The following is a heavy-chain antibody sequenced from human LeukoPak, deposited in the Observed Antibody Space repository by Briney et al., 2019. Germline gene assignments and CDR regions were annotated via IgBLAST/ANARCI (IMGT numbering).Heavy chain of an antibody. V-gene: IGHV3-33*01. D-gene: IGHD2-2*03. CDR2: IWYDGSNK. Sequence: GRSLRLSCAASGFTFSSYGMHWVRQAPGKGLEWVAVIWYDGSNKYYADSVKGRFTISRDNSKNTLYLQMNSLRAEDTAVYYCAIDGSYYYYYMDVWGKGTTVTVSS. J-gene: IGHJ6*03. CDR3: AIDGSYYYYYMDV. CDR1: GFTFSSYG.